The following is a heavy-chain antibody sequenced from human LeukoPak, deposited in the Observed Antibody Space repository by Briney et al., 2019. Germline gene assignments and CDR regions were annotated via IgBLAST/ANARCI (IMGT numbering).Heavy chain of an antibody. Sequence: SETLSLTCTVSGXSISSGDYYWSWIRQPPGKGLEWIGYIYYSGSTYYNPSLKSRVTISVDTSKNQFSLKLSSVTAADTAVYYCASFYQAYYFDYWGQGTLVTVSS. CDR1: GXSISSGDYY. CDR2: IYYSGST. J-gene: IGHJ4*02. V-gene: IGHV4-30-4*01. CDR3: ASFYQAYYFDY. D-gene: IGHD2-21*01.